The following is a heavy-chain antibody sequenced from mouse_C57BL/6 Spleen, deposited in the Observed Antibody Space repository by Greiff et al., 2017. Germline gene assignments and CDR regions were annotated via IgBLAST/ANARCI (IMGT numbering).Heavy chain of an antibody. V-gene: IGHV1-50*01. CDR3: ARKGITTVVATSDY. CDR2: IVPSDSYT. CDR1: GYTFTSYW. J-gene: IGHJ2*01. D-gene: IGHD1-1*01. Sequence: QVQLQQPGAELVKPGASVKLSCKASGYTFTSYWMQWVKQRPGQGLEWIGEIVPSDSYTNYNQKFKGKATLTVDTSSSTASMQLSSLTSEDSAVYYCARKGITTVVATSDYWGQGTTLTVSS.